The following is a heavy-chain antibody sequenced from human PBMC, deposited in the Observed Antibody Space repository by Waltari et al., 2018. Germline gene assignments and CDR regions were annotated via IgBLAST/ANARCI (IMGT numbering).Heavy chain of an antibody. CDR1: GFNIRTHA. CDR2: VTGNVRFS. D-gene: IGHD3-3*01. V-gene: IGHV3-23*01. Sequence: EVHLLASGGDLVQPGGSLRLSCAASGFNIRTHAMSWVRQAPGKGLDWVSGVTGNVRFSYYADSVKGRFTISRDNSNNTVYLQMNSLRAEDSAFYYCAKDALWSGVNGDWYFDLWGRGTLVTVSS. CDR3: AKDALWSGVNGDWYFDL. J-gene: IGHJ2*01.